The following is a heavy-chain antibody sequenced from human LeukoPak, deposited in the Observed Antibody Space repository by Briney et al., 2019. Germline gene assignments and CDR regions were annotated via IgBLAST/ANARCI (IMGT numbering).Heavy chain of an antibody. CDR3: ARGHQGAYDFWSGYVGVWFDP. Sequence: SETLSLTCAVYGGSFSGYYWSWIRQPPGKGLEWIGENNHSGSTNYNPSLKSRVTISVDTSKNQFSLKLSSVTAADTAVYYCARGHQGAYDFWSGYVGVWFDPWGQGTLVTVSS. V-gene: IGHV4-34*01. CDR1: GGSFSGYY. CDR2: NNHSGST. D-gene: IGHD3-3*01. J-gene: IGHJ5*02.